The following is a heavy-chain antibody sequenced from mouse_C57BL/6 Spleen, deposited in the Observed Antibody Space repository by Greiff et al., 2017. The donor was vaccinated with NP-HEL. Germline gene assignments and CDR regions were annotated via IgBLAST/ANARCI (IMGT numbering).Heavy chain of an antibody. Sequence: EVQGVESGGGLVQPGGSLSLSCAASGFTFTDYYMSWVRQPPGKALEWLGFIRNKANGYTTEYSASVKGRFTISRDNSQSILYLQMNALRAEDIATYYCASFIYYYGSSYAMDYWGQGTSVTVSS. D-gene: IGHD1-1*01. J-gene: IGHJ4*01. CDR2: IRNKANGYTT. CDR3: ASFIYYYGSSYAMDY. V-gene: IGHV7-3*01. CDR1: GFTFTDYY.